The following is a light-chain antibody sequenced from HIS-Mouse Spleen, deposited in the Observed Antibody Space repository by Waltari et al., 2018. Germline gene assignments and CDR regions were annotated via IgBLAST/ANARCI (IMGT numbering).Light chain of an antibody. CDR3: YSTDSSGNHRV. V-gene: IGLV3-10*01. Sequence: SYELTQPPPVSVSPGQTARNTCCGDPLPKKYASWYQQKSGQAPVLVTYEDSKRPSGIPERFSGSSSGTMATLTISGAQVEDEADYYCYSTDSSGNHRVFGGGTKLTVL. CDR2: EDS. J-gene: IGLJ2*01. CDR1: PLPKKY.